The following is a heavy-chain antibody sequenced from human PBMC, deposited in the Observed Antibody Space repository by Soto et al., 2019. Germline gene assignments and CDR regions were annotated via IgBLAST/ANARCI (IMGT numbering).Heavy chain of an antibody. Sequence: QVQLVESGGGVVQPGRSLRLSCVASGLTFSSYGMHWVRQAPGKGLEWVAFISYDGSTQYYADSVKGRFTISGDNSNNTLYLRMNSLRAEDSALYYCAKDLGRFSVTAMSYGMDVWGQGTTVTVSS. D-gene: IGHD2-21*02. V-gene: IGHV3-30*18. CDR3: AKDLGRFSVTAMSYGMDV. CDR1: GLTFSSYG. CDR2: ISYDGSTQ. J-gene: IGHJ6*02.